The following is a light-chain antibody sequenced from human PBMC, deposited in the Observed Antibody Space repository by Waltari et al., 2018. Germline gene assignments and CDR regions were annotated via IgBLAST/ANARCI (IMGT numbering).Light chain of an antibody. Sequence: EIVLTQSPGTLSLSPGERATLSCRTSQSVSSSYLAWYQQKPGQAPRRLIYGASSRATGSPDRFSGSGSGTDFTLTISSLQAEDVAVYYCQQYYSTPLTFGGGTKVEIK. CDR2: GAS. J-gene: IGKJ4*01. CDR1: QSVSSSY. CDR3: QQYYSTPLT. V-gene: IGKV3-20*01.